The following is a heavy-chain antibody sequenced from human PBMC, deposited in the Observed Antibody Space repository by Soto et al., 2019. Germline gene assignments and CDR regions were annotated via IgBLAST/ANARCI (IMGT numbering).Heavy chain of an antibody. V-gene: IGHV4-59*01. CDR1: GGSISSYY. CDR2: IYYSGST. D-gene: IGHD2-15*01. Sequence: QVQLQESGPGLVKPSETLSITCTVSGGSISSYYWSWIRQPPGKGLEWIGYIYYSGSTNYNPSLKSRVTISVDTSKNQFSLKLSSVTAADTAVYYCASGGGSPDYWGQGTLVTVSS. J-gene: IGHJ4*02. CDR3: ASGGGSPDY.